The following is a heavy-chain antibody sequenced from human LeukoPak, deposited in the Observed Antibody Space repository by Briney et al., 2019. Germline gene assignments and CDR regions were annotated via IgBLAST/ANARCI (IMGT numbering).Heavy chain of an antibody. J-gene: IGHJ5*02. CDR3: ARDQDADSGIWFDP. D-gene: IGHD4-17*01. CDR1: GGSISTYY. CDR2: IHYSGNT. V-gene: IGHV4-59*01. Sequence: SETLSLTSTVSGGSISTYYWNWIRQPPGKGLEWVGYIHYSGNTNYNPSLKNRVTISVDTSKNQFSLKLSSVTAADTAVYYCARDQDADSGIWFDPWGQGTLVTVSS.